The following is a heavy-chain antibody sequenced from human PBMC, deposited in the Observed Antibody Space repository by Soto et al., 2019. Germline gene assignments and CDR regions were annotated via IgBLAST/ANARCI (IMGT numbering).Heavy chain of an antibody. D-gene: IGHD2-2*01. CDR1: GGSISSSSYY. J-gene: IGHJ5*02. CDR3: ARQDACSSTSCYALHNWFDP. CDR2: IYYSGST. V-gene: IGHV4-39*01. Sequence: QLQLQESGPGLVKPSETLSLTCTVSGGSISSSSYYWGWIRQPPGKGLEWIGSIYYSGSTYYNPSLKSRVTISVYTSKNQFSLKLSSVTAADTAVYYCARQDACSSTSCYALHNWFDPWGQGTLVTVSS.